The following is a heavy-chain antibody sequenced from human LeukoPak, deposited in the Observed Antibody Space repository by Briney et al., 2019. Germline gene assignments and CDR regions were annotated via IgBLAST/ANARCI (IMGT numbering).Heavy chain of an antibody. CDR1: GFTFSSYA. Sequence: PGGSLRLSCAASGFTFSSYAMSWVRQAPGKGLKWVSAISGSGGSTYYADSVKGRFTISRDNSKNTLYLQMNSLRAEDTAVYYCAKDYRVIVVLDAFDIWGQGTMVTVSS. D-gene: IGHD3-22*01. V-gene: IGHV3-23*01. CDR2: ISGSGGST. J-gene: IGHJ3*02. CDR3: AKDYRVIVVLDAFDI.